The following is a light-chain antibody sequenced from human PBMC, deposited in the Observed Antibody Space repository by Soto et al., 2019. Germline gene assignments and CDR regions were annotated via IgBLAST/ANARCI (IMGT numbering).Light chain of an antibody. CDR3: QQYGNSPYT. CDR1: QSVHSHY. J-gene: IGKJ2*01. Sequence: EIVLTQSPGTLSVSPGERVALSCRASQSVHSHYLAWYQQKRGQAPRLLMHGTSSRAAGIPDRFRGSGSGTDFTLTISRLESEDFAVYYCQQYGNSPYTFGQWT. CDR2: GTS. V-gene: IGKV3-20*01.